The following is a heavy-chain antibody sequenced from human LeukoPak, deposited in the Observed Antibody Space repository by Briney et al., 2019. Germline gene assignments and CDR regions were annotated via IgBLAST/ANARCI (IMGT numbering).Heavy chain of an antibody. CDR2: IKTDGSEK. D-gene: IGHD2-2*01. J-gene: IGHJ1*01. CDR3: ATYSSRNAREFQS. V-gene: IGHV3-7*01. CDR1: GFTFSNSW. Sequence: GSLRLSCEASGFTFSNSWMTWVRQTPGKGLEWVANIKTDGSEKYYVDSVRGRFTISRDNAKNSLYLQMNSLRAEDTAVYYCATYSSRNAREFQSWGQGTLVTVSS.